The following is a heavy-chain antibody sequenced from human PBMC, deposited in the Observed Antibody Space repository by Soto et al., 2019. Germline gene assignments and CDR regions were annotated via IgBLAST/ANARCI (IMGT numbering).Heavy chain of an antibody. J-gene: IGHJ6*02. V-gene: IGHV4-34*01. CDR3: ARAGIAADSYYGMDV. CDR1: GGSFSGYY. Sequence: QVQLQQWGAGLLKPSETLSLTCAVYGGSFSGYYWSWIRQPPGKGLEWIGEINHSGSTNYNPSLKSRVTTSVDTSKIQFSLKLSSVTAADTAVYYCARAGIAADSYYGMDVWGQGTTVTVSS. D-gene: IGHD6-6*01. CDR2: INHSGST.